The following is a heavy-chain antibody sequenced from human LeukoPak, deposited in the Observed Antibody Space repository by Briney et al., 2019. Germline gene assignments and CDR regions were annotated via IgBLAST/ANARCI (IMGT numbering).Heavy chain of an antibody. CDR1: GFTFSSYS. CDR3: VRGRLRGYYFDY. J-gene: IGHJ4*02. Sequence: GGSLRLSCAASGFTFSSYSMNWVRQAPGKGLEWVSYISSSSSTIYYADSVKGRFTISRDTAKNSLYLRMNSLRDVDTAVNYCVRGRLRGYYFDYWGQGTLVTVSS. V-gene: IGHV3-48*02. D-gene: IGHD4-17*01. CDR2: ISSSSSTI.